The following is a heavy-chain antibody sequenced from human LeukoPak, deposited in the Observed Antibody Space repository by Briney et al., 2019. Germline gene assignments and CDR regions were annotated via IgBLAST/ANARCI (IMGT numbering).Heavy chain of an antibody. J-gene: IGHJ4*02. Sequence: GGSLRLSCAASGFTFSSYWMHWVRHAPGKGLVWVSRINSDGSSTSYADSVKGRFTISRDNAKNSLYLQMNSLRAEDTALYYCARDDYGSGSWNDYWGQGTLVTVSS. V-gene: IGHV3-74*01. CDR2: INSDGSST. D-gene: IGHD3-10*01. CDR3: ARDDYGSGSWNDY. CDR1: GFTFSSYW.